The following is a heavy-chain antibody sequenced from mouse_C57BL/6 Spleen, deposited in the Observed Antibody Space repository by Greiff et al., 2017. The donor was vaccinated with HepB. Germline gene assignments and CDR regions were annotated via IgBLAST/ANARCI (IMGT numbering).Heavy chain of an antibody. CDR3: ARVLRLRNYAMDY. D-gene: IGHD3-2*02. V-gene: IGHV1-22*01. Sequence: VQLQQSGPELVKPGASVKMSCKASGYTFTDYNMHWVKQSHGKSLDWIGYINPNNGGTSYNQKFKGKATLTVNKSSSTAYMELLSLTSEYSAVYYCARVLRLRNYAMDYWGQGTSVTVAS. CDR2: INPNNGGT. CDR1: GYTFTDYN. J-gene: IGHJ4*01.